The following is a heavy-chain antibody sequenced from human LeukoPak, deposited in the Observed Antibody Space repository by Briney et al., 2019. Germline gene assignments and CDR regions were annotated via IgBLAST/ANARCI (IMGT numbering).Heavy chain of an antibody. J-gene: IGHJ4*02. D-gene: IGHD4-17*01. CDR2: IYSGGST. V-gene: IGHV3-53*01. Sequence: GGSLRLSCAASGFTVSHNYMSWVRQAPGKGLVWVSVIYSGGSTYYADSVKGRFTISRDNSKNTLYLQMNTLRAEDTAVYYCATRMVTTWAFDYWGQGTPVTVSS. CDR3: ATRMVTTWAFDY. CDR1: GFTVSHNY.